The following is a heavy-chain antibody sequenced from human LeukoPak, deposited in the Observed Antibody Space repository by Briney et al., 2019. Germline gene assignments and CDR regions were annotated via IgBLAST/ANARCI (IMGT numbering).Heavy chain of an antibody. J-gene: IGHJ4*02. CDR3: EGSTIPRPY. D-gene: IGHD5/OR15-5a*01. V-gene: IGHV3-30*04. CDR1: GFTFSSYA. CDR2: ISYDGSNK. Sequence: GGSLRLSCAASGFTFSSYAMHWVRQAPGKGLEWVAVISYDGSNKYYADSVKGRFTISRDNSKNTLYLQMNSLRAEDTAVYYCEGSTIPRPYWGQGTLVTVSS.